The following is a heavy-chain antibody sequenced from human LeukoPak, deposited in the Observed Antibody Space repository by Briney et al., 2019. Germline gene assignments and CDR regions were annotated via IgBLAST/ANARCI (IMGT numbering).Heavy chain of an antibody. CDR2: ISYDGSNK. V-gene: IGHV3-30*18. CDR3: AKDRD. CDR1: GFTFSSYE. D-gene: IGHD3-10*01. Sequence: GGSLRLSCAASGFTFSSYEMNWVRQAPGKGLEWVAVISYDGSNKYYADSVKGRFTISRDNSKNTLYLQMNSLRAEDTAVYYCAKDRDWGQGTLVTVSS. J-gene: IGHJ4*02.